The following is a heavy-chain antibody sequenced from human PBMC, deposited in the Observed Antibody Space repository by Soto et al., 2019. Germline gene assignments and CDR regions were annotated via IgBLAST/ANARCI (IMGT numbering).Heavy chain of an antibody. J-gene: IGHJ6*02. CDR2: IYWDDDK. Sequence: TLSLTCTVSGGSISSGDYYWSWIRQPPGKALEWLALIYWDDDKRYSPSLRSRLTITKDTSKNQVVLTMTNMDPVDTATYYCAHRHYYYGMDVWGQGTTVTVSS. CDR1: GGSISSGDYY. CDR3: AHRHYYYGMDV. V-gene: IGHV2-5*08.